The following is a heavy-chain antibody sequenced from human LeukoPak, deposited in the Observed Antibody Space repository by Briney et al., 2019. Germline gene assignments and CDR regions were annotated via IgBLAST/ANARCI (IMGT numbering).Heavy chain of an antibody. J-gene: IGHJ4*02. D-gene: IGHD2-2*01. CDR2: INSGGSST. CDR3: AREGDCSSTSCYPFDY. Sequence: GGSLRLSCAASGFTFSSYWMHWVRQAPGKGLVWVSRINSGGSSTSYADSVKGRFTISRDNAKNTLYLQMNSLRAEDTAVYYCAREGDCSSTSCYPFDYWGQGTLVTVSS. V-gene: IGHV3-74*01. CDR1: GFTFSSYW.